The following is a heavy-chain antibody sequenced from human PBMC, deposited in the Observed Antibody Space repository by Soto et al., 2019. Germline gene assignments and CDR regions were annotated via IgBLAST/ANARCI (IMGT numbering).Heavy chain of an antibody. CDR2: IWYDGSNK. CDR1: GFTFSSYG. J-gene: IGHJ6*02. Sequence: PGGSLRLSCAASGFTFSSYGMHWVRQAPGKGLEWVAVIWYDGSNKYYADSVKGRFTISRDNSKNTLYLQMNSLRAEDTAVYYCARDEVLSYYYGMDVWGQGTTVTVSS. V-gene: IGHV3-33*01. CDR3: ARDEVLSYYYGMDV.